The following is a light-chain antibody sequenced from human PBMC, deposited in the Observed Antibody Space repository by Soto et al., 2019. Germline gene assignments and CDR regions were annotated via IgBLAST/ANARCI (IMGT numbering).Light chain of an antibody. J-gene: IGKJ3*01. CDR2: DAS. CDR3: QHYDNVPTFT. V-gene: IGKV1-33*01. Sequence: IQMTQSPSSLSASVGDRVTITCQASQDISDYLNWYQQRPGKAPKLLIYDASNLEVGVPSRFTGSGFGTHFTLSISSLQPEDYATYFCQHYDNVPTFTFGPGTKVDIK. CDR1: QDISDY.